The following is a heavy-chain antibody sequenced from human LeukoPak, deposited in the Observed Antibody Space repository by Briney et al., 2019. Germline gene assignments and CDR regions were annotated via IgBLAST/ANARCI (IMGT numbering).Heavy chain of an antibody. D-gene: IGHD3-22*01. V-gene: IGHV3-21*01. J-gene: IGHJ4*02. CDR3: ARDPYYYDSSGYYGEGFDY. Sequence: PGGSLRLSCAASGFTFSIYSMNWVRQAPGKGLEWVSYISSSRNYIFYADSVKGRFTISRDNAKNSLYLQMNSLRAEDTAVYYCARDPYYYDSSGYYGEGFDYWGQGTLVTVSS. CDR1: GFTFSIYS. CDR2: ISSSRNYI.